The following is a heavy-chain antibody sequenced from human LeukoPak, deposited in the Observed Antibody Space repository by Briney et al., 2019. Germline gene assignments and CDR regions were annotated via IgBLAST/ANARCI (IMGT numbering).Heavy chain of an antibody. Sequence: ASVKVSCKASGYTFTSYAVNWVRQAPGQGLEWMGWINTNTGNPTYAQGFTGRFVFSLDTSVSTAYLQISSLEAEDTAVYYCSRLYGSGIGGGSDPWGQGTLVTVSS. CDR2: INTNTGNP. V-gene: IGHV7-4-1*02. D-gene: IGHD3-10*01. J-gene: IGHJ5*02. CDR1: GYTFTSYA. CDR3: SRLYGSGIGGGSDP.